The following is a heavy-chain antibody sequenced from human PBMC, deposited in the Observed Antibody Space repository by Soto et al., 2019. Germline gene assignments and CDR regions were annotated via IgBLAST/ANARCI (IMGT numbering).Heavy chain of an antibody. V-gene: IGHV4-31*03. Sequence: LSLTCTVSGGSISSGGYYWSWIRQHPGKGLEWIAYIYYSGSTYYNPSLKSRVTISVDTSKNQFSLKLSSVTAADTAVYYCARDGNTYFYYWGKGSLVTVAS. CDR3: ARDGNTYFYY. D-gene: IGHD1-26*01. J-gene: IGHJ4*02. CDR1: GGSISSGGYY. CDR2: IYYSGST.